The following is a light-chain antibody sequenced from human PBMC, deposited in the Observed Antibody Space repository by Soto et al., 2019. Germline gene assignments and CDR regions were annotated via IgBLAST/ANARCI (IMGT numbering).Light chain of an antibody. Sequence: EIVLTQSPATLSLSPGERATLSCRASQYIGGYLAWYQLRPGQGPRLLIFDAASRATGIPDRVSGSGSGTDFTLTISRLAPEDVAVYFCQQRASWPLRFGGGTKGEIK. V-gene: IGKV3-11*01. J-gene: IGKJ4*01. CDR3: QQRASWPLR. CDR2: DAA. CDR1: QYIGGY.